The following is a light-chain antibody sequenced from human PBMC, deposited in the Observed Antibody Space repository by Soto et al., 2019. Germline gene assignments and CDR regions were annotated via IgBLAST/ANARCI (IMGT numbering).Light chain of an antibody. CDR3: QQYNNWPPWT. CDR2: GAS. V-gene: IGKV3-15*01. J-gene: IGKJ1*01. Sequence: EIVMTQSPATLSVSPGERATLSCRASQNIRYSLAWYQQKPGQAPRLLIYGASSRATGIPARFSGSGSGTEFTLTISSLQSEDFVVYYCQQYNNWPPWTFGQGTKVEIK. CDR1: QNIRYS.